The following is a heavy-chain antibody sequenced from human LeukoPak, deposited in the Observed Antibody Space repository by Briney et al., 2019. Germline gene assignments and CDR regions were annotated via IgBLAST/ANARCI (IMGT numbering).Heavy chain of an antibody. CDR2: MSGTYGST. CDR1: GFTFSNYA. V-gene: IGHV3-23*01. CDR3: AKEDPPPRYGSGSLSHYYYYGMDV. J-gene: IGHJ6*02. Sequence: GGSLRLSCAASGFTFSNYAMSWVRQAPGKGLEWVSGMSGTYGSTWYADSVKGRFTISRDDSKNMVYLQMSSLRADDTAVYYCAKEDPPPRYGSGSLSHYYYYGMDVWGRGTTVTVSS. D-gene: IGHD3-10*01.